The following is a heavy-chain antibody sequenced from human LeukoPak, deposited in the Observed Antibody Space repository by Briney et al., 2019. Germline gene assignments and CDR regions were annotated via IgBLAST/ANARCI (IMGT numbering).Heavy chain of an antibody. V-gene: IGHV1-8*03. Sequence: ASVKVSCKASGYTFTGYYMHWGRQAPGQGLEWMGWMNPNSGNTGYAQKFQGRVTITRNTSISTAYMELSSLRSEDTAVYYCARGRWSSSCYDYWGQGTLVTVSS. CDR2: MNPNSGNT. CDR1: GYTFTGYY. CDR3: ARGRWSSSCYDY. J-gene: IGHJ4*02. D-gene: IGHD6-13*01.